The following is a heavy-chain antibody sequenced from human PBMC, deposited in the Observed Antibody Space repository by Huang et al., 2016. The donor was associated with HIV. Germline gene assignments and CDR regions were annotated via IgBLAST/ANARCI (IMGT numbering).Heavy chain of an antibody. Sequence: VESGGRSVQPGGSIRLSWVGSTFTFGAYGMSGVHQPQGKGLEWVANIKEDETEKYYVESVKGRFNISRDNAKKVVFLEMDALRVEDTAIYFCATKTAGMDIWGQGTTVIVSS. J-gene: IGHJ6*02. CDR2: IKEDETEK. V-gene: IGHV3-7*01. CDR3: ATKTAGMDI. CDR1: TFTFGAYG.